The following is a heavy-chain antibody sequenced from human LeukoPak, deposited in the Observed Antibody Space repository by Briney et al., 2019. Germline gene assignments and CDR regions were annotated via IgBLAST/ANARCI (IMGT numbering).Heavy chain of an antibody. CDR1: GYTFTSYG. D-gene: IGHD6-19*01. J-gene: IGHJ4*02. Sequence: ASVKVSCKASGYTFTSYGISWVRQAPGQGLEWMGWISAYNGNTNYAQKLQGRVTMTTDTSTSTAYMELRSLRSDDTAVYYCARDSEGPEQWLGERDYWGQGTLVTVSS. CDR3: ARDSEGPEQWLGERDY. V-gene: IGHV1-18*01. CDR2: ISAYNGNT.